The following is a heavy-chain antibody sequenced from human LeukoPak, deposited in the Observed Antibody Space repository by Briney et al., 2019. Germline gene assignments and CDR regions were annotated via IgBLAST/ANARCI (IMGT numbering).Heavy chain of an antibody. CDR3: ARGSSSNSWYFDY. Sequence: SVKVSCKASGGTFSSYAISWVRQAPGQGLEWMGRIIPILGIANYAQKFQGRVTITADKSTSTAYMELSSLRSEDTAVYYCARGSSSNSWYFDYWGQGTLVTVSS. CDR1: GGTFSSYA. CDR2: IIPILGIA. D-gene: IGHD6-13*01. V-gene: IGHV1-69*04. J-gene: IGHJ4*02.